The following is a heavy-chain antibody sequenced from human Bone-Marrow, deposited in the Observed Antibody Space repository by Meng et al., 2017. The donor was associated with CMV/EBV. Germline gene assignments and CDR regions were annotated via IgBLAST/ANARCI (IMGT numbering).Heavy chain of an antibody. Sequence: SETLSLTCAVHGTSFSDYSWTWIRHSPRKGLEWIGQINHRGSTNFNPSLMGRVTMSVDSSKEQFSLRLTSMTAADTAVYYCARLGRHCSGGSCYFGWFDPWGQGTLVTSSS. CDR3: ARLGRHCSGGSCYFGWFDP. V-gene: IGHV4-34*01. J-gene: IGHJ5*02. CDR2: INHRGST. CDR1: GTSFSDYS. D-gene: IGHD2-15*01.